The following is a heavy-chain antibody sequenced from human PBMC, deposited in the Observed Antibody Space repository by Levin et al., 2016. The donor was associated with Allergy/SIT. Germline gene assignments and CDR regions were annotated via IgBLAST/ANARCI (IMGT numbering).Heavy chain of an antibody. CDR1: GGSMSRHY. J-gene: IGHJ6*02. CDR3: AREPYASGWLPTEWGARGKYGMDV. CDR2: MYYSGRSS. Sequence: SETLSLTCTVSGGSMSRHYWSWIRQAPGKGLEWIGYMYYSGRSSNYNPSLKSRVTISVDTSKNQVSLKLSSVTAADTAVYYCAREPYASGWLPTEWGARGKYGMDVWGQGTTVTVSS. V-gene: IGHV4-59*11. D-gene: IGHD6-19*01.